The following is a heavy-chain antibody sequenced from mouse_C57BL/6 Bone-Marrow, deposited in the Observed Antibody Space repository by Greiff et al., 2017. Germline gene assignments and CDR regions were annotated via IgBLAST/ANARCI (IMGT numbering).Heavy chain of an antibody. CDR1: GYAFSSSW. CDR2: IYPGDGDT. CDR3: ARQLNFREVPYYFDY. Sequence: VKLQESGPELVKPGASVKISCKASGYAFSSSWMNWVKQRPGKGLEWIGRIYPGDGDTNYNGKFKGKATLTADKSSSTAYMKLSILTSEDSAVYICARQLNFREVPYYFDYWGQGTTLTVSS. D-gene: IGHD3-1*01. V-gene: IGHV1-82*01. J-gene: IGHJ2*01.